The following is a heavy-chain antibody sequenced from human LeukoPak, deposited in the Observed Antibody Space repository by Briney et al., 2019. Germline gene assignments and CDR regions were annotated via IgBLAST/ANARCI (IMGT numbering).Heavy chain of an antibody. CDR1: GFTFSSYA. J-gene: IGHJ4*02. D-gene: IGHD5-24*01. V-gene: IGHV3-23*01. Sequence: GGSLRLSCAASGFTFSSYAMSWVRQAPGKGLEGVSAISGSGGSTYYADSVKGRFTISRDNSKNTLYLQMNSLRAEDTAVYYCAKRMARRYYFDYWGQGTLVTVSS. CDR2: ISGSGGST. CDR3: AKRMARRYYFDY.